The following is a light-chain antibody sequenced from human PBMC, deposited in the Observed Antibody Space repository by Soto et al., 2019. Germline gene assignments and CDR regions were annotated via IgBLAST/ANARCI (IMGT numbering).Light chain of an antibody. V-gene: IGKV1-9*01. CDR2: GAS. Sequence: DIQLTQSPSFLSASVGDRITISCLASQGISDYLAWYQQKPGKAPKLLIYGASTLQSGVQSRFSGSASGTEFTLTISSLQPEDFATYFWQQFNAYPLTFGGGTKMEIK. CDR1: QGISDY. J-gene: IGKJ4*01. CDR3: QQFNAYPLT.